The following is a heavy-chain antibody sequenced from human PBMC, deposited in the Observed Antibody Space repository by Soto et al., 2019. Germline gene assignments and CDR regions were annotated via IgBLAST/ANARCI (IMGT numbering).Heavy chain of an antibody. D-gene: IGHD3-3*01. V-gene: IGHV1-69*01. CDR1: GGTFSSYA. J-gene: IGHJ6*01. CDR3: ASRKRWGITLFGVDPAGRPQGGYGRDF. CDR2: VIPIFGTA. Sequence: QVQLVQSGAEVKKPGTSVKVSCKASGGTFSSYAISWVRQAPGQGLEWMGGVIPIFGTANYAQKFQGRVKITAEESTSPAHMELSSLRSEDTAVYYCASRKRWGITLFGVDPAGRPQGGYGRDFWGQGSTVTVSS.